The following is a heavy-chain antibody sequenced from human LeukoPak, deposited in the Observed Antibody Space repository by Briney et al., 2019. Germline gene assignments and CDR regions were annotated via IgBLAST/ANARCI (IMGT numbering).Heavy chain of an antibody. Sequence: PSETLSLTCTVSGGSISSYYWSWIRQPPGKGLEWIGYISYSGTTNYNPSLKSRVTISVAPSKNQFSLKLRSVTAPDTAVYSCARDRGNYFDYWGQGTLVTVSS. V-gene: IGHV4-59*01. CDR2: ISYSGTT. J-gene: IGHJ4*02. D-gene: IGHD6-13*01. CDR3: ARDRGNYFDY. CDR1: GGSISSYY.